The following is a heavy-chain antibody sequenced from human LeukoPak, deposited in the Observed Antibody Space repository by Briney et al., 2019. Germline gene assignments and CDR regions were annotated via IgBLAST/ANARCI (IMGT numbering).Heavy chain of an antibody. V-gene: IGHV1-69*06. CDR3: ARALLDYGDYDGAFDI. J-gene: IGHJ3*02. CDR2: ILPIYGTT. CDR1: GDTLNNFA. Sequence: SVKVSCKASGDTLNNFAFNWVRQAPGQGPEWMGGILPIYGTTIYAQKFQGRVTITADKSTSTAYMELSSLRSEDTAVYYCARALLDYGDYDGAFDIWGQGTMVTVSS. D-gene: IGHD4-17*01.